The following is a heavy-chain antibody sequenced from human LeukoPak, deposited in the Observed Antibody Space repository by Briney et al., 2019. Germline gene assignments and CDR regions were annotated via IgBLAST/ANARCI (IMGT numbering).Heavy chain of an antibody. V-gene: IGHV1-8*03. CDR3: ARAQYSGSHNWFDP. J-gene: IGHJ5*02. Sequence: ASVEVSCKASGYTFTSYDINWVRQATGQGLEWMGWMNPNSGNTGYAQKFQGRVTITRNTSISTAYMELSSLRSEDTAVYYCARAQYSGSHNWFDPWGQGTLVTVSS. CDR2: MNPNSGNT. CDR1: GYTFTSYD. D-gene: IGHD1-26*01.